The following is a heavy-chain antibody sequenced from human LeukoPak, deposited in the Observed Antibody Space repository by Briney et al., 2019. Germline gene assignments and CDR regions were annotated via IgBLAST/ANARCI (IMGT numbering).Heavy chain of an antibody. Sequence: GGSLRLSCAVSVFTDRSNSMSWVRQPPRKGLEWVSIINSGGSTYNADSVKGRFTISRDISKNTLYLQMNSLTAEDTAVYYCARDSGSSGWYNWLDLWGQGTLVTVSS. CDR2: INSGGST. CDR3: ARDSGSSGWYNWLDL. D-gene: IGHD6-19*01. J-gene: IGHJ5*02. CDR1: VFTDRSNS. V-gene: IGHV3-53*01.